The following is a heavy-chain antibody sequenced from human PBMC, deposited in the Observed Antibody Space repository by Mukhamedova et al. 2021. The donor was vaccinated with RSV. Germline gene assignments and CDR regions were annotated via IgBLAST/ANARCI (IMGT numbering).Heavy chain of an antibody. D-gene: IGHD6-6*01. CDR3: VRELEARL. Sequence: GSSNYNPSFKNRVTISIDTARNQFSLELTSVTAADTAVYYCVRELEARLWGQGALVTVSS. CDR2: GSS. V-gene: IGHV4-59*01. J-gene: IGHJ4*02.